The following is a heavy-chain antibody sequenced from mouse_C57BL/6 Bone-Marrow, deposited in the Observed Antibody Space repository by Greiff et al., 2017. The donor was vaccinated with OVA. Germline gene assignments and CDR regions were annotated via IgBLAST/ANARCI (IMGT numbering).Heavy chain of an antibody. Sequence: DVKLVESGGDLVKPGGSLKLSCAASGFTFSSYGMSWVRQTPDKRLEWVATISSGGSYTYYPDSVKGRFTISRDNAKNTLYLQMSSLKSEDTAMYYCVTNYYAMDYWGQGTSVTVSS. J-gene: IGHJ4*01. CDR2: ISSGGSYT. V-gene: IGHV5-6*02. CDR3: VTNYYAMDY. CDR1: GFTFSSYG.